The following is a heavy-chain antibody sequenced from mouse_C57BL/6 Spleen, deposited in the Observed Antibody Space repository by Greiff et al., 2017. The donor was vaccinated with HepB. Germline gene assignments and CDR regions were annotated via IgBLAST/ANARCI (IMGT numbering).Heavy chain of an antibody. Sequence: EVKVVESGGGLVQPGGSLKLSCAASGFTFSDYYMYWVRQTPEKRLEWVAYISNGGGSTYYPDTVKGRFTISRDNAKNTLYLQMSRLKSEDTAMYYCARQGDYYGSFYWYFDVWGTGTTVTVSS. J-gene: IGHJ1*03. CDR3: ARQGDYYGSFYWYFDV. CDR2: ISNGGGST. CDR1: GFTFSDYY. V-gene: IGHV5-12*01. D-gene: IGHD1-1*01.